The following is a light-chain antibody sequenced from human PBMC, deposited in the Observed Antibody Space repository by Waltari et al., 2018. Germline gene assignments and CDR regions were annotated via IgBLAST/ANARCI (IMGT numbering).Light chain of an antibody. J-gene: IGKJ1*01. CDR1: QSVGRS. V-gene: IGKV3-20*01. Sequence: IVLTQSPGTLSLSPGDRATLSCRASQSVGRSLGWYQQKHGQAPRLLIYDASTRATGIPDRFSGGGSGTDFSLTISRLEPEDFAVYYCQMYVRLPATFGQGTKVEI. CDR2: DAS. CDR3: QMYVRLPAT.